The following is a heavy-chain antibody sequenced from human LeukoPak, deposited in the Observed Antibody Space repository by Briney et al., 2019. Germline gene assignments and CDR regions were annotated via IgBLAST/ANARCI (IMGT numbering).Heavy chain of an antibody. D-gene: IGHD6-19*01. CDR3: ARGRIAVALYYGMDV. CDR2: ISSSGSTI. J-gene: IGHJ6*02. V-gene: IGHV3-11*01. CDR1: GFTFSDYY. Sequence: GGSLRLSCAASGFTFSDYYMSWIRQAPGKGLEWVSYISSSGSTIYYADSVTGRFTISRDNSKNTVYLQMNSLRAADTAVYYCARGRIAVALYYGMDVWGHGTTVTVFS.